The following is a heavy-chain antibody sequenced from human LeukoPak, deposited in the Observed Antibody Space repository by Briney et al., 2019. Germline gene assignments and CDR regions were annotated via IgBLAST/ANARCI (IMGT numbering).Heavy chain of an antibody. J-gene: IGHJ4*02. CDR3: ARGASARQDY. Sequence: GGSLRLPCAASGFTFSTYWMHWVRQAPGKGLVWVSRIYIDGSSTNYADSVRGRFTISRDNAKNTLYLQMNSLRAEDTAVYYCARGASARQDYWGQGTLVTVSS. CDR1: GFTFSTYW. V-gene: IGHV3-74*01. D-gene: IGHD2-2*01. CDR2: IYIDGSST.